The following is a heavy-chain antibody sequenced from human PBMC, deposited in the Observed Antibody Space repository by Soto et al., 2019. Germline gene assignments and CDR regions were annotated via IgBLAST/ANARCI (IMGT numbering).Heavy chain of an antibody. CDR2: IWYDGTNK. V-gene: IGHV3-33*01. D-gene: IGHD6-19*01. CDR1: GFTFSTYG. CDR3: ATDGPRIAVAGTYPDH. J-gene: IGHJ4*02. Sequence: GGSLRLSCAASGFTFSTYGMHWVRQAPGKGLEWLAIIWYDGTNKFYADSVKGRFTVSRDNYKNTLYLQMNGLRAEDTAVYYCATDGPRIAVAGTYPDHWGQGTLVTVSS.